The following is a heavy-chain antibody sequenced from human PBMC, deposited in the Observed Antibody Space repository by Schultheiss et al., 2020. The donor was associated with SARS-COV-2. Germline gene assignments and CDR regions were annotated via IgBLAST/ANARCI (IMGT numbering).Heavy chain of an antibody. J-gene: IGHJ5*02. V-gene: IGHV4-59*08. CDR1: GGSISSYY. CDR2: IYYSGST. CDR3: ARLHGDYFDRNWFDP. Sequence: SQTLSLTCTVSGGSISSYYWSWIRQPPGKGLEWIGYIYYSGSTNYNPSLKSRVTVSLDTSKNQFSLKVTSVTAADTAVYYCARLHGDYFDRNWFDPWGQGILVTVSS. D-gene: IGHD4-17*01.